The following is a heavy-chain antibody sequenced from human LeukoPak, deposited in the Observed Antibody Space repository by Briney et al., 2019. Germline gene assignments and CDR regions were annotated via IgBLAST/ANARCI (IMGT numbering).Heavy chain of an antibody. J-gene: IGHJ4*02. Sequence: GGSLRLSCAASGFTFSSYGMHWVRQAPGKGQEWVAVISYDGSNKFYADSVKGRFTISRDNSKNTLYLQMNSLRAEDTAVYYCAKAFDRLPPPVEWAGTDYWGQGTLVTVSS. CDR1: GFTFSSYG. CDR2: ISYDGSNK. D-gene: IGHD6-19*01. V-gene: IGHV3-30*18. CDR3: AKAFDRLPPPVEWAGTDY.